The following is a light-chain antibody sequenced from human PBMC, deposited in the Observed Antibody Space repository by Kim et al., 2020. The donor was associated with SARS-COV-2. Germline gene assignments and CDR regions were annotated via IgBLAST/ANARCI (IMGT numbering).Light chain of an antibody. CDR1: QSVSSN. CDR2: GAF. V-gene: IGKV3-15*01. CDR3: QQYKNWPYT. J-gene: IGKJ2*01. Sequence: YGSPGGRATLSGRASQSVSSNLAWYQQKPGQAPRLLIYGAFTRATGIPARFSGSGSGTEFTLTINSLQSEDFAVYYCQQYKNWPYTFGQGTKLEI.